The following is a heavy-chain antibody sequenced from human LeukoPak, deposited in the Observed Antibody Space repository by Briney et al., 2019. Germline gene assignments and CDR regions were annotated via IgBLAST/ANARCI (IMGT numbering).Heavy chain of an antibody. D-gene: IGHD5-24*01. CDR2: ISAYNGNT. V-gene: IGHV1-18*01. CDR3: ARAPRRIGYNYASDI. CDR1: GYTFTSYG. J-gene: IGHJ3*02. Sequence: GASVKVSCKASGYTFTSYGISWVRQAPGQGLEWMGWISAYNGNTNYAQKLQGRVTMTTDTSTSTAYMELRSLRSDDTAVYYCARAPRRIGYNYASDIWGQGTMVTVSS.